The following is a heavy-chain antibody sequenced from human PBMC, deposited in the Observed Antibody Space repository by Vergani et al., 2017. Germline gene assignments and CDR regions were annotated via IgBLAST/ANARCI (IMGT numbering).Heavy chain of an antibody. Sequence: EVQLVQSGAEVKKPGESLKISCQGSGYSITNYWIAWVRQRPGKGLEWMGIIYAGDSDVRYSPSFQGQVTMSVDKSLSTAYLQWISLKASDTATYYCAKTHDFSSLYSSYNWFDPWGQGTLVTVSS. V-gene: IGHV5-51*03. CDR2: IYAGDSDV. D-gene: IGHD3-3*01. CDR3: AKTHDFSSLYSSYNWFDP. CDR1: GYSITNYW. J-gene: IGHJ5*02.